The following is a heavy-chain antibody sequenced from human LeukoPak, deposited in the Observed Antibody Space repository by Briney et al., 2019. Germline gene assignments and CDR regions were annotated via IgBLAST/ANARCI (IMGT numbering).Heavy chain of an antibody. D-gene: IGHD6-19*01. CDR1: GFTFDDYA. CDR3: AKAGSGWYFNY. CDR2: ISWNSGSI. V-gene: IGHV3-9*01. Sequence: PGGSLRLSCAASGFTFDDYAMHWVRQAPGKGLEWVSGISWNSGSIGYADSVKGRFTISRDNAKNSLYLQMNSLRAEDTALYYCAKAGSGWYFNYWGQGTLVTVSS. J-gene: IGHJ4*02.